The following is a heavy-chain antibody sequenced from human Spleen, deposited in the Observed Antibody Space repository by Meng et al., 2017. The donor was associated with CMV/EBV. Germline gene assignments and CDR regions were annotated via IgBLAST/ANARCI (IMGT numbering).Heavy chain of an antibody. D-gene: IGHD1-26*01. CDR3: ARDRRYSGSYYGGSGFDP. J-gene: IGHJ5*02. CDR1: GFTFDDYG. V-gene: IGHV3-20*01. Sequence: GESLKISCAASGFTFDDYGMSWVRQAPGKGLEWVSGINWNGASTGDADSVKGRFTISRDNAKNSLYLQMNSLRAEATALYHCARDRRYSGSYYGGSGFDPWGQGTLVTVSS. CDR2: INWNGAST.